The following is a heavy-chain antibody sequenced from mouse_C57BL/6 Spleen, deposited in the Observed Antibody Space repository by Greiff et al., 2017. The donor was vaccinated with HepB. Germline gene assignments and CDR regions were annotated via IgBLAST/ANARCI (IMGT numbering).Heavy chain of an antibody. CDR2: FNPGSGGT. J-gene: IGHJ4*01. CDR3: ARGGYYYGSRYGNYALDY. V-gene: IGHV1-54*01. CDR1: GYAFTNYL. D-gene: IGHD1-1*01. Sequence: QVQLQQSGAELVRPGTSVKVSCKASGYAFTNYLIEWVKQRPGQGLEWIGVFNPGSGGTNYNEKFKGKATLTADKSSSTAYMQLSSLTSEDSAVYFCARGGYYYGSRYGNYALDYWGQGTSVTVSS.